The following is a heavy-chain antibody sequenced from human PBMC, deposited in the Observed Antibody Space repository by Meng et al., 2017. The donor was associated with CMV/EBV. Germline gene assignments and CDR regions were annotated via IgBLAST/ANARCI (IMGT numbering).Heavy chain of an antibody. CDR3: ARGPLGEYSNYDAP. CDR1: GYTFTGYY. CDR2: INPNSGGT. V-gene: IGHV1-2*02. D-gene: IGHD4-11*01. Sequence: GQWVQSGWYVHKTGAAVKDSCKVSGYTFTGYYMHWVRQAPGQGLEWSGWINPNSGGTNYAQKFQGRVTMTRDTAISTAYMELSRLRSDDTAVYYCARGPLGEYSNYDAPWGQGTLVTVSS. J-gene: IGHJ5*02.